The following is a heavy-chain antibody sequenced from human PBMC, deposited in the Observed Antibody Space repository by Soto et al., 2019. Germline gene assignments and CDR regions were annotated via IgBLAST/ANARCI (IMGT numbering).Heavy chain of an antibody. CDR2: ISWDGSGT. CDR1: GFTFDDYT. CDR3: AKVFYYGSGSYTGSGAFGI. J-gene: IGHJ3*02. Sequence: EVQLVESGGVVVQPGGSLRLSCAASGFTFDDYTMHWVRQAPGKGLEWVSLISWDGSGTYYADSVKGRFTISRDNSKNSLFLQMNSLRTEDTALYYCAKVFYYGSGSYTGSGAFGIWGQGTMVTVSS. D-gene: IGHD3-10*01. V-gene: IGHV3-43*01.